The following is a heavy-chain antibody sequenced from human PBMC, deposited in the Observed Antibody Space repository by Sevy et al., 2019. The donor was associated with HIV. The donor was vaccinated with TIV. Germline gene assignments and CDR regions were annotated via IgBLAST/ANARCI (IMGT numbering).Heavy chain of an antibody. CDR3: ARDKPQGVVIIPGSMGGGVDY. CDR2: ISAYSGDT. J-gene: IGHJ4*02. V-gene: IGHV1-18*01. D-gene: IGHD2-2*01. Sequence: ASVKVSCKTFGYTFKTYGISWVRQAPGQGLEWMGWISAYSGDTNFAQKFQGRVTMTTDTSTSTAYMELSSLRSDDTAVYFCARDKPQGVVIIPGSMGGGVDYWGQGTVVTVSS. CDR1: GYTFKTYG.